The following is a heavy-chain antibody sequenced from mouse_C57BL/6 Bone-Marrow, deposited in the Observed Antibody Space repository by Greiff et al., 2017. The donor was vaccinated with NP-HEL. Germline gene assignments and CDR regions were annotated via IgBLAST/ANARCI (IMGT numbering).Heavy chain of an antibody. CDR2: IYPGSGST. CDR3: ARSGNYGYAWFAD. Sequence: VQLQQPGAELVKPGASVKMSCKASGYTFTSYWITWVKQRPGQGLEWIGDIYPGSGSTNYNEKFKSKATLTVDTSSSTAYMQLSSLTSEDSAVYYCARSGNYGYAWFADWGQGTLVTVSA. J-gene: IGHJ3*01. D-gene: IGHD2-2*01. CDR1: GYTFTSYW. V-gene: IGHV1-55*01.